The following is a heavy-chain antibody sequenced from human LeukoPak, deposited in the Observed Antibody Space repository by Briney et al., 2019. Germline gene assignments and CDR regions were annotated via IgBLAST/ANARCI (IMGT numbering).Heavy chain of an antibody. J-gene: IGHJ5*02. CDR3: ARDRTGYYGSGSYYMGWFDP. D-gene: IGHD3-10*01. Sequence: GGSLGLSCAASGFTFSRYAMHWVRQAPGKGLEWVAVISYDGSNKYYADSVKGRFTIYRDNSKNTLYLQMNSLRAEDTAVHYCARDRTGYYGSGSYYMGWFDPWGQGTLVTVSS. CDR2: ISYDGSNK. CDR1: GFTFSRYA. V-gene: IGHV3-30-3*01.